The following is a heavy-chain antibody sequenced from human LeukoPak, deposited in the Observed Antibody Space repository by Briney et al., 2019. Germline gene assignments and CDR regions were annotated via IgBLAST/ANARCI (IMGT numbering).Heavy chain of an antibody. V-gene: IGHV4-61*02. J-gene: IGHJ4*02. CDR1: GDSISSGDYY. D-gene: IGHD3-3*01. Sequence: SETLSLTCTVSGDSISSGDYYWSWIRQPAGKGLEWIGRISSSGSTNYNPSLKSRVTISVDTSKNQFSLKLSSVTAADTAVYYCAIDEWPFDYWGQGTLVTVSS. CDR2: ISSSGST. CDR3: AIDEWPFDY.